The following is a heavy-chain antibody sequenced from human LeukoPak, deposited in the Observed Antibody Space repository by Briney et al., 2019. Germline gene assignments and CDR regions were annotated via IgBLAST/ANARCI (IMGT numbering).Heavy chain of an antibody. CDR3: ARHLGSKGYLVRGVTYSFDT. J-gene: IGHJ4*02. Sequence: SETLSLTCTVSGYSISSGYYWGWIRQPPGKGLEWIGSIYHSGSTYYNPSLKSRVTISVDTSKNQFSLKLSSVTAADTAVYYCARHLGSKGYLVRGVTYSFDTWGQGTQVTVSS. CDR1: GYSISSGYY. D-gene: IGHD3-10*01. CDR2: IYHSGST. V-gene: IGHV4-38-2*02.